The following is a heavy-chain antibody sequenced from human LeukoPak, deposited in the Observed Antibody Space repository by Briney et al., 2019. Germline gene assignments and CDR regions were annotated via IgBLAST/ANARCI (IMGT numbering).Heavy chain of an antibody. CDR1: GFPLSAYY. Sequence: GGSLRLSCAASGFPLSAYYMSWIRQAAGQGLEWVSYISSSSSYINYADSVKGRFTISRDYAKNAQHLQMTKLKAGDSAGHYCARERGWREPATPNFGGQRTRVSVSS. CDR2: ISSSSSYI. J-gene: IGHJ4*02. V-gene: IGHV3-11*05. CDR3: ARERGWREPATPNF. D-gene: IGHD1-26*01.